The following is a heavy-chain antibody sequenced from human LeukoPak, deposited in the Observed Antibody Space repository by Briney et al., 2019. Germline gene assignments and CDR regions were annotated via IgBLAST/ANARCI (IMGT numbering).Heavy chain of an antibody. D-gene: IGHD4-17*01. J-gene: IGHJ4*02. CDR3: ARADTTGGYYFDY. Sequence: GGSPRLSCAASGITFTSSSMTWVRQAPGKGLEWVSSISSSSSYIYFADSLKGRFTISRDNAKNSPYLQMNSLRAEDTAVYYCARADTTGGYYFDYWGQGTLVTVSS. V-gene: IGHV3-21*01. CDR2: ISSSSSYI. CDR1: GITFTSSS.